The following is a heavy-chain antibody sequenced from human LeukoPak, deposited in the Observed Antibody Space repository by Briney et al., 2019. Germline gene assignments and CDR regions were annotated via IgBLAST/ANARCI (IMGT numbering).Heavy chain of an antibody. V-gene: IGHV3-7*03. CDR2: INQDGTEK. CDR3: AKDRWWELQYNWFDP. CDR1: GGSISSYY. J-gene: IGHJ5*02. D-gene: IGHD1-26*01. Sequence: ASETLSLTCTVSGGSISSYYWSWIRQPPGKGLEWVANINQDGTEKFYVDSVKGRFTISRDNSKNTLYLQMNSLRAEDTAVYYCAKDRWWELQYNWFDPWGQGTLVTVSS.